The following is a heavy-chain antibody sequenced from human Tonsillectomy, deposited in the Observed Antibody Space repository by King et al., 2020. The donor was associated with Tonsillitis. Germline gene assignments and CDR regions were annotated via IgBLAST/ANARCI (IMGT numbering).Heavy chain of an antibody. J-gene: IGHJ6*03. CDR2: IRSSSLYI. D-gene: IGHD2-2*02. CDR1: GFTFSSYH. Sequence: VQLVQSGGGLVKPGGSLRLSCAASGFTFSSYHMNWVRQAPGKGLEWVSSIRSSSLYIYYADSLKGRFTISRDNAKNSLYLQMNSLSAEDTAVYYCARDVECSSTNCYTDFYYMDVWGKGTTVTVSS. CDR3: ARDVECSSTNCYTDFYYMDV. V-gene: IGHV3-21*01.